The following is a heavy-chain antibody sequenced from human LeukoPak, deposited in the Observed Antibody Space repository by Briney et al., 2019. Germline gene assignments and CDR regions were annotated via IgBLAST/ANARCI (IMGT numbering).Heavy chain of an antibody. J-gene: IGHJ4*02. V-gene: IGHV1-18*01. CDR1: GYTFTSYG. Sequence: ASVKVSCKASGYTFTSYGFSWVRQAPGQGLEWMGWISAYNGNTNYAQKLQGRVTMTTDTSTSTAYMELRSLRSDDTAVYYCARARGVLYYYDSSGYFPPWYFDYWGQGTLVTVSS. CDR2: ISAYNGNT. CDR3: ARARGVLYYYDSSGYFPPWYFDY. D-gene: IGHD3-22*01.